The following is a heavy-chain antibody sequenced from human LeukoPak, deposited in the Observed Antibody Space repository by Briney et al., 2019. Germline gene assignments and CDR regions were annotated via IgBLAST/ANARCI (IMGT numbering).Heavy chain of an antibody. D-gene: IGHD6-19*01. CDR3: AKGPLIEVAGTTWDY. CDR2: ISSSSSYI. V-gene: IGHV3-21*01. J-gene: IGHJ4*02. Sequence: GGSLRLSCAASGFTFSSYGMHWVRQAPGKGLEWVSSISSSSSYIYYADSVKGRFTISRDNAKNSLYLQMNSLRAEDTAVYYCAKGPLIEVAGTTWDYWGQGTLVTVSS. CDR1: GFTFSSYG.